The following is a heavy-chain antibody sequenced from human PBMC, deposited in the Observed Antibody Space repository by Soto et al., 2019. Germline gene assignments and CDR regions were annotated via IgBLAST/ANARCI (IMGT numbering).Heavy chain of an antibody. J-gene: IGHJ4*02. CDR3: ARSVEGHFDY. CDR1: GFPFSIYS. V-gene: IGHV3-48*02. D-gene: IGHD6-19*01. CDR2: ITSDTNTI. Sequence: EVQLVESGGGLVQPGGSLRLTCAASGFPFSIYSMNWVRQATGKGLEWSSYITSDTNTIKYADSVKGRFTISRDNAKNLVYLQMNSLIDEDTAVYFCARSVEGHFDYWGQGTVVTVSS.